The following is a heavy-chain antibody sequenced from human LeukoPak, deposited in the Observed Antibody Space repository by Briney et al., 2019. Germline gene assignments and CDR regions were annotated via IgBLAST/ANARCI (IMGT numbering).Heavy chain of an antibody. J-gene: IGHJ3*01. CDR2: ISGSGGST. Sequence: GGSLRLSCAASGFTFSSYAMSWVRQAPGKGLEWVSTISGSGGSTYYAGSVKGRFTISRDNSKNTLYLQMNSLRAEDTAVYYCAKGNSWDYGDYGWGQGTMVTVSS. CDR1: GFTFSSYA. D-gene: IGHD4-17*01. CDR3: AKGNSWDYGDYG. V-gene: IGHV3-23*01.